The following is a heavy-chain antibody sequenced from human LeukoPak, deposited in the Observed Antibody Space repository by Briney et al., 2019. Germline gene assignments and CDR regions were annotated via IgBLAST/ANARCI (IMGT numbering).Heavy chain of an antibody. CDR3: AYWTQR. Sequence: SQTLSLTCAISGDSVSSDNAAWYWIRQPPSRGLEWLGRTYYRSKWSSDYAVSVKSRITFNSDTSKNQISLQLNSVTPEDTAVYYCAYWTQRWGPGILVTVSS. J-gene: IGHJ4*02. D-gene: IGHD3/OR15-3a*01. CDR2: TYYRSKWSS. CDR1: GDSVSSDNAA. V-gene: IGHV6-1*01.